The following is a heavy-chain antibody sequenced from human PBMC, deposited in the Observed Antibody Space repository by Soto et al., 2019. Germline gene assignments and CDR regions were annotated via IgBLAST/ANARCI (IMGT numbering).Heavy chain of an antibody. CDR1: GGSISSSSFH. D-gene: IGHD6-13*01. V-gene: IGHV4-39*01. Sequence: QLQLQESGPGLVKPSETLSLTCTVSGGSISSSSFHWGWIRQPPGKGLEWIGSIYYSGSTYYSPSLKSRVNIAGDTATTPLPRQLCPVPAADPAAYYCARRERAAGTDWWFDPWGQGTLVTVSS. CDR3: ARRERAAGTDWWFDP. J-gene: IGHJ5*02. CDR2: IYYSGST.